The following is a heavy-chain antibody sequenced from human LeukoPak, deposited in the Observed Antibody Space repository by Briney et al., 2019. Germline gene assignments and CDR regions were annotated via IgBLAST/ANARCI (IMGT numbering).Heavy chain of an antibody. J-gene: IGHJ4*02. CDR2: INPSGGST. D-gene: IGHD3-3*01. CDR3: ARDVYYDFWSGYISH. Sequence: ASVKVSCKASGYTFTSYYMHWVRQAPGQGLEWMGIINPSGGSTSYAQKFQGRVTMTRDTSKSTVYMELSSLRSEDTAVYYCARDVYYDFWSGYISHWGQGTLVTVSS. CDR1: GYTFTSYY. V-gene: IGHV1-46*01.